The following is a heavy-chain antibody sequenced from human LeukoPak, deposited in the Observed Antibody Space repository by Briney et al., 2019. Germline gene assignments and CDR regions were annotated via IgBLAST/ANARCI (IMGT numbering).Heavy chain of an antibody. Sequence: GGSLRLSCAASGFTFSSYAMHWVRQAPGKGLEWVAVISYDGSNKYYADSVKGRFTISRDNSKNTLDLQMNSLRAEDTAVYYCASTSPYWGQGTLVTVSS. CDR3: ASTSPY. CDR1: GFTFSSYA. V-gene: IGHV3-30-3*01. J-gene: IGHJ4*02. CDR2: ISYDGSNK. D-gene: IGHD3-16*01.